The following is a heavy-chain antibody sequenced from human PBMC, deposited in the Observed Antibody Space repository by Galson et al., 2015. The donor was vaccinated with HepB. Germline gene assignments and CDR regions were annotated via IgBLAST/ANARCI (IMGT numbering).Heavy chain of an antibody. V-gene: IGHV3-23*01. D-gene: IGHD3-3*01. CDR3: AKPSTPYYDFWSGYYTPYGMDV. Sequence: SLRLSCAASGFTFSSYSMNWVRQAPGKGLEWVSAISGSGGSTYYADSVKGRFTISRDNSKNTLYLQMNSLRAEDTAVYYCAKPSTPYYDFWSGYYTPYGMDVWGQGTTVTVSS. J-gene: IGHJ6*02. CDR1: GFTFSSYS. CDR2: ISGSGGST.